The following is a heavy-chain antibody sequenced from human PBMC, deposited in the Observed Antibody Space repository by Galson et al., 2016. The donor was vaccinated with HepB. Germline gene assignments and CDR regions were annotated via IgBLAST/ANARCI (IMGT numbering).Heavy chain of an antibody. CDR3: ARGGLGNYYAYGMDV. Sequence: SLRLSCAASGLSFSPYAVSWVRQAPGKGLEWVSAINGAGTITTYADSVKGRFTISRDNSKNTLYLQVNSLRAEDTAVYYCARGGLGNYYAYGMDVRGHGTTVTVSS. D-gene: IGHD3/OR15-3a*01. V-gene: IGHV3-23*01. J-gene: IGHJ6*02. CDR2: INGAGTIT. CDR1: GLSFSPYA.